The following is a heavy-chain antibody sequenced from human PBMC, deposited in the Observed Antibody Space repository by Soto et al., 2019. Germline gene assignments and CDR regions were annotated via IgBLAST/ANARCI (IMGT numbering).Heavy chain of an antibody. J-gene: IGHJ4*02. CDR1: GGSISSYY. CDR3: ARMYYDILTGQDYFDY. CDR2: IYYSGST. V-gene: IGHV4-59*01. D-gene: IGHD3-9*01. Sequence: QVQLQESGPGLVKPSETLSLTCTVSGGSISSYYWSWIRQPPGKGLEWIGYIYYSGSTNYNPSLKSRVTISVDTSKNQFSLKLSSVTAADTAVYYCARMYYDILTGQDYFDYWGQGTLVTVSS.